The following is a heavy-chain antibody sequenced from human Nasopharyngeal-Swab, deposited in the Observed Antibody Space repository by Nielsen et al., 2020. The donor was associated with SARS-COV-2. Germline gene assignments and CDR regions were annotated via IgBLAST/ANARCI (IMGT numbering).Heavy chain of an antibody. Sequence: SLKISCAASGFTFPDYYMSWIRQAPGKGLEWISYISDSGTTKYADSVKGRFTISRDNAQNSVYLQLNSLRAEDTAVYYCARGPSNSRFDFWGQGSLVTVSS. D-gene: IGHD6-13*01. V-gene: IGHV3-11*01. J-gene: IGHJ5*01. CDR2: ISDSGTT. CDR3: ARGPSNSRFDF. CDR1: GFTFPDYY.